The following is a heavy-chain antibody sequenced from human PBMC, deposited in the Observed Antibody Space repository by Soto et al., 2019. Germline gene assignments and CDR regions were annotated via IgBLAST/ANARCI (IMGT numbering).Heavy chain of an antibody. CDR2: IKQDGSEK. V-gene: IGHV3-7*01. Sequence: GGSLRLSCAASGFTFSSYWMSWVRQAPGKGLEWVANIKQDGSEKYYVDSVKGRFTISRDNAKNSLYLQMNSLRAEDTAVYYCAREIAQIPYYFDYWGQGTLVTVSS. J-gene: IGHJ4*02. D-gene: IGHD2-21*01. CDR3: AREIAQIPYYFDY. CDR1: GFTFSSYW.